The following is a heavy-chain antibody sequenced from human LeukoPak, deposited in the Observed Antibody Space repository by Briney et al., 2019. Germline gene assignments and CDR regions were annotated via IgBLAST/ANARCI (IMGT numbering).Heavy chain of an antibody. CDR3: AKGLVGLAY. Sequence: GGSLRLSCAGSGFTFSNYAMTWVRQAPGKGLEWVSSVSGSGRNTFYPDSVEGRFTISRDNSKNTVYLQMNSLRADDTAVYYCAKGLVGLAYWGQGTLVTVSS. CDR1: GFTFSNYA. J-gene: IGHJ4*02. D-gene: IGHD1-26*01. V-gene: IGHV3-23*01. CDR2: VSGSGRNT.